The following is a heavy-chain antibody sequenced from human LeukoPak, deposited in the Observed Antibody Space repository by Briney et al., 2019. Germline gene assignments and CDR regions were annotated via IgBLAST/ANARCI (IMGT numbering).Heavy chain of an antibody. CDR3: VKEGEGAFDL. J-gene: IGHJ3*01. V-gene: IGHV3-30*02. CDR2: IRYDGTNK. Sequence: GGSLRLSCVASGFTFSNYGMHWVRQAPGKGLEWVAFIRYDGTNKDYADSVKGRFTTSKDKSKDTLYLQMNSLRAEDTAVYYCVKEGEGAFDLWGQGTMVTVSS. CDR1: GFTFSNYG.